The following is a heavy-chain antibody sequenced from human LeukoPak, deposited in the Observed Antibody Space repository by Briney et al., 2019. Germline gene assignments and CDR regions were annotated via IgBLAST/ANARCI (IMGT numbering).Heavy chain of an antibody. D-gene: IGHD3-9*01. Sequence: GGSQRLSCAASGFTFSSYGMHWVRQAPGKGLEWVAFIRYDGNNKYSADSVKGRFTISRDNSKNTLYLQMNSLRAEDTAFYYCAKDPGYDILTGYFDYWGQGTLVTVSS. V-gene: IGHV3-30*02. J-gene: IGHJ4*02. CDR3: AKDPGYDILTGYFDY. CDR2: IRYDGNNK. CDR1: GFTFSSYG.